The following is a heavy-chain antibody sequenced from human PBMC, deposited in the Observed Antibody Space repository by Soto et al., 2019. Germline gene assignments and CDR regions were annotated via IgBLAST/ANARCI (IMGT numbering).Heavy chain of an antibody. Sequence: GGSLRLSCAASGFTLSSYAMHWVRQAPGKGLEWVAVISYDGSNKYYADSAKGRFTFSRDNSKNTLYLQMTSLKAENTAVYYCATGREAALAGTAGWFDPWGQGTLVTVSS. V-gene: IGHV3-30-3*01. D-gene: IGHD6-19*01. CDR1: GFTLSSYA. J-gene: IGHJ5*02. CDR3: ATGREAALAGTAGWFDP. CDR2: ISYDGSNK.